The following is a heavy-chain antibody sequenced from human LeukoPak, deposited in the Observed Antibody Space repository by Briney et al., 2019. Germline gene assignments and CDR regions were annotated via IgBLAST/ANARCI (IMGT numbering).Heavy chain of an antibody. CDR3: ARAANWGWDLDGMDV. CDR2: INHSGGT. Sequence: PSETLSLTCVYGGSLTGYYWNWIRQPPGKGLEWIGQINHSGGTNYNPSLKSRVTISMDMSKNQISLQLSSETAADTAMYYCARAANWGWDLDGMDVWGQGTTVTVSS. D-gene: IGHD7-27*01. CDR1: GGSLTGYY. V-gene: IGHV4-34*01. J-gene: IGHJ6*02.